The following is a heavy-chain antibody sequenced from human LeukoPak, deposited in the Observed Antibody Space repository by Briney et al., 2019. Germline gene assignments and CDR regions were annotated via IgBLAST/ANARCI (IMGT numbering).Heavy chain of an antibody. CDR3: AKDIAYTYDSSGFDY. Sequence: GRSLRLSCAASGVTFDDYAMHWVRQAPGKGLEWISGISWNSGSIGYADSVKGRFTISRDNAKNSLYLQMNSLRAEDTALYYCAKDIAYTYDSSGFDYWGQGTLVTVSS. CDR2: ISWNSGSI. V-gene: IGHV3-9*01. J-gene: IGHJ4*02. CDR1: GVTFDDYA. D-gene: IGHD3-22*01.